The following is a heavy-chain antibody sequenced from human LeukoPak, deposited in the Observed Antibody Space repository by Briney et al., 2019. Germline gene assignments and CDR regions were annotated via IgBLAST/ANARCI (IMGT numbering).Heavy chain of an antibody. CDR2: IKEDGSEK. D-gene: IGHD3-22*01. Sequence: QPGGSLRLSCAASGFTLSTYWMSWVRQAPGKGLEWVANIKEDGSEKYYGDSVKGRFTISRDNAKNSLYLQMNSLRAEDTAVYYCARDSSGYQWGQGTLVTVSS. CDR1: GFTLSTYW. CDR3: ARDSSGYQ. J-gene: IGHJ4*02. V-gene: IGHV3-7*01.